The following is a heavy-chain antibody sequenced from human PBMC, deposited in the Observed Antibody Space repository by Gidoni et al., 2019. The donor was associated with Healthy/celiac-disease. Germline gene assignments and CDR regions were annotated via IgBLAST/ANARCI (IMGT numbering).Heavy chain of an antibody. D-gene: IGHD3-3*01. CDR3: ARDRFTIFGVVTPGYFDL. Sequence: QVQLQESGPGLVQPSPTLSLTCTVSGGSLSSGSYFWSWIRQPAGKGLEWIGRIYTSGSTNYNPSLKSRVTISVDTSKNQFSLKLSSVTAADTAVYYCARDRFTIFGVVTPGYFDLWGRGTLVTVSS. V-gene: IGHV4-61*02. CDR2: IYTSGST. J-gene: IGHJ2*01. CDR1: GGSLSSGSYF.